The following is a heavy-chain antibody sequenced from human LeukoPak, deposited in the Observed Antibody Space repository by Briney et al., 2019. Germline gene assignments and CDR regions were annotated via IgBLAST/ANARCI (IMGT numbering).Heavy chain of an antibody. CDR3: ARDTSVTFDY. Sequence: LAGGSLRISCAAYGFTFSSYWMRWVRQAPGKGLEWVANIKQDGSEKYYVDSVKGRFTISRDNAKNSLYLQMNSLRAEDTAVYYCARDTSVTFDYWGQGTLVTVSS. CDR1: GFTFSSYW. CDR2: IKQDGSEK. J-gene: IGHJ4*02. V-gene: IGHV3-7*01. D-gene: IGHD3-16*01.